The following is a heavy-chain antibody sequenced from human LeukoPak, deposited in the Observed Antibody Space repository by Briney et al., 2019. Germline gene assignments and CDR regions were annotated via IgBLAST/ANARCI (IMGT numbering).Heavy chain of an antibody. CDR3: ARSPGGNSEDYYYYYGMDV. CDR2: ISYDGSNK. V-gene: IGHV3-30-3*01. J-gene: IGHJ6*02. Sequence: PGGSLRLSCAASGFTFSSYAMHWVRQAPGKGLEWVAVISYDGSNKYYADSVKGRFTISRDNSKNTLYLQMNSLRAEDTAVYYCARSPGGNSEDYYYYYGMDVWGQGTTVTVSS. D-gene: IGHD4-23*01. CDR1: GFTFSSYA.